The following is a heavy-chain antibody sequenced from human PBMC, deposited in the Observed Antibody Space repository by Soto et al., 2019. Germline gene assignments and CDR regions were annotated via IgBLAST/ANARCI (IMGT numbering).Heavy chain of an antibody. V-gene: IGHV4-31*03. CDR2: IYYIGST. D-gene: IGHD3-10*01. CDR1: GGSISSGGYY. CDR3: ARDIRFRGFYGMDV. J-gene: IGHJ6*02. Sequence: QVQLQESGPGLVKPSQTLSLTCTVSGGSISSGGYYWSWIRQHPGKGLEWIGYIYYIGSTYYNPSFKSRVTMSVDTSKHQFSLELSSVTAADTAVYYCARDIRFRGFYGMDVWGQGTTVTVSS.